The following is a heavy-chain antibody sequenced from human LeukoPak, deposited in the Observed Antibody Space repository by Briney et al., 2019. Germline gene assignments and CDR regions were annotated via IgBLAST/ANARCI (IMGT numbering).Heavy chain of an antibody. CDR1: GFTFSSYA. CDR2: ISGSGGST. J-gene: IGHJ4*02. V-gene: IGHV3-23*01. Sequence: PGGSLRLSCAASGFTFSSYAMSWVRQAPGKGLEWVSAISGSGGSTYYADSVKGRFTISRDNSKNTLYLQMNSLRAEDTAVYYCARGSRGYSYGSHWGQGTLVTVSS. CDR3: ARGSRGYSYGSH. D-gene: IGHD5-18*01.